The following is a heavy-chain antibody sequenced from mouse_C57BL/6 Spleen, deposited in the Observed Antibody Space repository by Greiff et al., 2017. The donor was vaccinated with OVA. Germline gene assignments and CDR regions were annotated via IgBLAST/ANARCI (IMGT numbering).Heavy chain of an antibody. Sequence: QVQLQQPGAELVMPGASVKLSCKASGYTFTSYWMHWVKQRPGQGLEWIGEIDPSDSYTNYNQKFKGKSTLTVDKSSSTAYMQLSSLTSEDSAVYYCARSGGSSLHYWYFDVWGTGTTVTVSS. CDR1: GYTFTSYW. D-gene: IGHD1-1*01. V-gene: IGHV1-69*01. CDR3: ARSGGSSLHYWYFDV. CDR2: IDPSDSYT. J-gene: IGHJ1*03.